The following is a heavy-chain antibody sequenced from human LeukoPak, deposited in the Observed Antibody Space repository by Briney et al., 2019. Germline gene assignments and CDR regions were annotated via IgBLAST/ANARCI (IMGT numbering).Heavy chain of an antibody. V-gene: IGHV4-30-2*01. CDR1: GGSISSGGYY. Sequence: PSETLSLTCTVSGGSISSGGYYWSWIRQPPGKGLEWIGYIYHSGSTYYNPSLKSRVTISVDRSKNQFSLKLSSVTAADTAVYYCAREHEDYMDVWGKGTTVTVSS. CDR2: IYHSGST. CDR3: AREHEDYMDV. J-gene: IGHJ6*03.